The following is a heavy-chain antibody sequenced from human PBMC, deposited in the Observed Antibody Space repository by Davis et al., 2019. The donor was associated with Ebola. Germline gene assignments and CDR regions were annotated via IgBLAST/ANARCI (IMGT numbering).Heavy chain of an antibody. CDR3: ARGGGFGGYGMDV. V-gene: IGHV4-34*01. CDR1: GGSFSGYY. CDR2: INYSGST. D-gene: IGHD3-10*01. Sequence: MPSETLSLTCAVYGGSFSGYYWTWIRQPPGKGLEWIGEINYSGSTNYNPSLKSRVTISVGTSKNQFSLKLSSVTAADTAVYYCARGGGFGGYGMDVWGQGTTVTVSS. J-gene: IGHJ6*02.